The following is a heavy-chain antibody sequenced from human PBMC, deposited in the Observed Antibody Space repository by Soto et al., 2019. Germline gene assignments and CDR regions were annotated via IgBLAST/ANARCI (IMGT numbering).Heavy chain of an antibody. CDR2: ISGSGGTT. Sequence: EVQLLESGGGLVQPGGSLRLSCAASGFTFSSYAMSWVRQAPGKGLEWVSTISGSGGTTYYADSVKGRFTISRDNSKNTLYLQMNSLRAEDTDVYYCAKGPLYGDYVSGWGQGTLVTVSS. CDR1: GFTFSSYA. J-gene: IGHJ4*02. V-gene: IGHV3-23*01. CDR3: AKGPLYGDYVSG. D-gene: IGHD4-17*01.